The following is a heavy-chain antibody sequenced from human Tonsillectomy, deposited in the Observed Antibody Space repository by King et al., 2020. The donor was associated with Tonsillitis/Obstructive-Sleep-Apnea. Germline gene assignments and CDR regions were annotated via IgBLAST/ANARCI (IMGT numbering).Heavy chain of an antibody. Sequence: VQLVESGGGVVQPGRSLRLSCAASGFTFSNYAMHWVRQAPGKGLEWVAVISYDGNNKYYADAVKGRFTISRDNSKNTLYLQMNSLRAEDTAVYYCAGGGPAGYLDYWGQGTLVTVSS. CDR1: GFTFSNYA. CDR3: AGGGPAGYLDY. CDR2: ISYDGNNK. V-gene: IGHV3-30*01. J-gene: IGHJ4*02.